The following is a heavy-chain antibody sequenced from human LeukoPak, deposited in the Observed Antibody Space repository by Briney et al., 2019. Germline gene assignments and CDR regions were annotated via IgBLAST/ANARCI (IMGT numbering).Heavy chain of an antibody. CDR1: GSSISSSSYY. Sequence: PSETLSLTCTVSGSSISSSSYYWGWIRQPPGTGLEWIGTIYYSGSTYYNPSLKRRLTISVDTSKNQFSLKLSSVTAADTAVYYCARENFGVYNWHDGWFDPWAQGTLVTVSS. CDR2: IYYSGST. CDR3: ARENFGVYNWHDGWFDP. J-gene: IGHJ5*02. V-gene: IGHV4-39*07. D-gene: IGHD1-20*01.